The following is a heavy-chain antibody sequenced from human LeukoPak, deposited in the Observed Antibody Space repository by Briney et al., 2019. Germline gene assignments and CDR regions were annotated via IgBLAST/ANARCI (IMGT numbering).Heavy chain of an antibody. CDR3: VTYRNYAFDY. D-gene: IGHD4-11*01. Sequence: PGGSLRLSCAASGFTFSSYAMHWVRQAPGKGLEYVSAITSNGGNTYYADSVMGRFTISRDNSKNTLYLQMSSLRGEDMAVYYCVTYRNYAFDYWGQGTLVTVSS. CDR1: GFTFSSYA. V-gene: IGHV3-64D*09. J-gene: IGHJ4*02. CDR2: ITSNGGNT.